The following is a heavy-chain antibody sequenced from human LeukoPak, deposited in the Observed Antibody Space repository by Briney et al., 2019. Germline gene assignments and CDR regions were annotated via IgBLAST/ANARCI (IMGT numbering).Heavy chain of an antibody. CDR3: AREYCSTTRCYMADY. Sequence: AAVKVSCKASGYRFTSYGISWVRQAPGQGLEWMGWISGYNGNTNYAQKLQGRVTMTTDTSTSTAYMELRSLRSDDTAVYYCAREYCSTTRCYMADYWGQGTLVTVSS. CDR1: GYRFTSYG. D-gene: IGHD2-2*01. V-gene: IGHV1-18*01. CDR2: ISGYNGNT. J-gene: IGHJ4*02.